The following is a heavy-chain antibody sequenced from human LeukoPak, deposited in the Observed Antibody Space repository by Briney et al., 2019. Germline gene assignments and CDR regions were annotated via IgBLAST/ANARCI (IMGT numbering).Heavy chain of an antibody. Sequence: AGGSLRLSCAASGFTLSDYYMSWIRQAPGKGLEWVSYISSSGSSIYYADSVKGRFTISRDNAKNSLYLQMSSLRVEDTAVYYCARGPMLRGVIIRRSKSGYFDYWGQGTLVTVSS. D-gene: IGHD3-10*01. CDR3: ARGPMLRGVIIRRSKSGYFDY. CDR1: GFTLSDYY. CDR2: ISSSGSSI. J-gene: IGHJ4*02. V-gene: IGHV3-11*04.